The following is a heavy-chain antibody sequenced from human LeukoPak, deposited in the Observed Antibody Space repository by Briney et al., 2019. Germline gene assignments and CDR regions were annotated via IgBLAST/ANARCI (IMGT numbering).Heavy chain of an antibody. CDR2: INSSSSYI. Sequence: GGSLTLSCAASGFTFSSYSMNWVRQAPGKGLEWVAYINSSSSYIYYADSVKGRFTISRDNAKNSLYLKMNSLRAEDTAVYYCARDQDTAMGNDAFDMGGEGTMVTVS. V-gene: IGHV3-21*01. CDR1: GFTFSSYS. CDR3: ARDQDTAMGNDAFDM. D-gene: IGHD5-18*01. J-gene: IGHJ3*02.